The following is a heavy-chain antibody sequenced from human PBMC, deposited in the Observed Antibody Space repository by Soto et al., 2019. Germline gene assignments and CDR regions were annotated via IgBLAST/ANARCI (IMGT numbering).Heavy chain of an antibody. CDR2: ISGSGGST. D-gene: IGHD3-22*01. Sequence: GGSLRLSCAASGFTFSSYAMSWVRQAPGKGLEWVSAISGSGGSTYYADSVKGRFTISRDNSKNTLYLQMNSLRAEDTAVYYCAKKRGYYDSSGYYYFDYWGQGTLVTVSS. CDR3: AKKRGYYDSSGYYYFDY. CDR1: GFTFSSYA. J-gene: IGHJ4*02. V-gene: IGHV3-23*01.